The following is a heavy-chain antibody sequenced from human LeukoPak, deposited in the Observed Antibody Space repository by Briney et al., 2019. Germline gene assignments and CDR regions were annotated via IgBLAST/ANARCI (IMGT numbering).Heavy chain of an antibody. CDR1: GGTFSSYA. D-gene: IGHD5-12*01. CDR2: IIPILGIA. CDR3: ASLWYSGYDYDDY. Sequence: ASVKVSCKASGGTFSSYAISWVRQAPGQGLEWMGRIIPILGIANYAQKFQGRVTITADKSTSTAYMELSSLRSDDTAASYCASLWYSGYDYDDYWGQGTLVTVSS. V-gene: IGHV1-69*04. J-gene: IGHJ4*02.